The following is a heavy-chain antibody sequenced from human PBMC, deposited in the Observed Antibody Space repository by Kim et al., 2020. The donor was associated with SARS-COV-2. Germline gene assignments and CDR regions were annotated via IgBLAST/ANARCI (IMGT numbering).Heavy chain of an antibody. D-gene: IGHD2-2*01. V-gene: IGHV5-51*01. CDR3: ARQGVVPAAMLAFMDY. J-gene: IGHJ4*02. Sequence: FQGQVTISADKSISTAYLQWSSLKASDTAMYYCARQGVVPAAMLAFMDYWGQGTLVTVSS.